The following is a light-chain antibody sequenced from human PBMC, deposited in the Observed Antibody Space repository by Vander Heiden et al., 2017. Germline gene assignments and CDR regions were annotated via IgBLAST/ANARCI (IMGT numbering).Light chain of an antibody. Sequence: DIVMTQSPDPLAVSLGERATNHCKSSQSVLYSSNNKNYLAWYQQKPGQPPKLLIYWASTRESGVPDRFSGSGSGTDFTLTISSLQAEDVAVYYCQQYYSTPETFGQGTKVEIK. CDR3: QQYYSTPET. V-gene: IGKV4-1*01. CDR1: QSVLYSSNNKNY. J-gene: IGKJ1*01. CDR2: WAS.